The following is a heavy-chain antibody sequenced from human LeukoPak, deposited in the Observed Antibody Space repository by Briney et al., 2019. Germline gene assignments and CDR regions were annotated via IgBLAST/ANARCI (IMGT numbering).Heavy chain of an antibody. CDR3: ARGVSSGYPAIFDY. D-gene: IGHD3-22*01. CDR1: GGSISSYY. J-gene: IGHJ4*02. CDR2: IYYSGST. Sequence: PSETLSLTCTVSGGSISSYYWSWIRQPPGKGLEWIGYIYYSGSTNYNPSLKSRVTISVDTSKNQFSLKLSSVTAADTAVYYCARGVSSGYPAIFDYWGQGTLVTVSS. V-gene: IGHV4-59*01.